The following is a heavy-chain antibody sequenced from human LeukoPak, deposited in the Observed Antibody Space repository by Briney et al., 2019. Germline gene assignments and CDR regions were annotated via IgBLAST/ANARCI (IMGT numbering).Heavy chain of an antibody. CDR1: GYSISSGYY. CDR2: IYHSGST. J-gene: IGHJ4*02. Sequence: SETLSLTCTVSGYSISSGYYWGWIRQPPGKGLEWIGSIYHSGSTYYNPSLKSRVTISVDTSKNQFSLKLSSVTAADTAVYYRAVGPYGAFDYWGQGTLVTVSS. D-gene: IGHD1-26*01. CDR3: AVGPYGAFDY. V-gene: IGHV4-38-2*02.